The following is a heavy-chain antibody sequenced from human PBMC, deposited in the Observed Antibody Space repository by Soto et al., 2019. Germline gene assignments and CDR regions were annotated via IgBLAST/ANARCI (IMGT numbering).Heavy chain of an antibody. CDR2: IYAGNGNT. Sequence: ASVKVTCKASGYTFTSYAMHWVRQAPGQRLEWMGWIYAGNGNTKYSQKFQGRVTITRDTSASTAYMELSSLRSEDTAVYYCARVSRRIAASFDYWGQGTLVTVSS. V-gene: IGHV1-3*01. CDR1: GYTFTSYA. CDR3: ARVSRRIAASFDY. D-gene: IGHD6-25*01. J-gene: IGHJ4*02.